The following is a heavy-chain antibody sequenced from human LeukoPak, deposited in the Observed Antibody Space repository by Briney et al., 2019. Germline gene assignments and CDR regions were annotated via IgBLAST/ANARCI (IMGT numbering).Heavy chain of an antibody. CDR1: GYTFTGYY. CDR2: INPNSGGT. D-gene: IGHD5-24*01. Sequence: GASVKVSCKASGYTFTGYYMHWVRQAPGQGLGWMGWINPNSGGTNYAQKFQGRVTMTRDTSISTAYMELSRLRSDDTAVYYCARTMATIKEWFDPWGQGTLVTVSS. CDR3: ARTMATIKEWFDP. J-gene: IGHJ5*02. V-gene: IGHV1-2*02.